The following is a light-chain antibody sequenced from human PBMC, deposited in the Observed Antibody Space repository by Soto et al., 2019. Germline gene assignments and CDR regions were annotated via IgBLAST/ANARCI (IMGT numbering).Light chain of an antibody. J-gene: IGLJ1*01. V-gene: IGLV2-23*02. CDR1: SSDVGSYNL. CDR3: CSYAGHSAYV. CDR2: EVT. Sequence: QSVLTQPASVSGSPGQPITISCTGTSSDVGSYNLVSWYQQHPGKAPKLMIYEVTKRPSGVSNRFSGSKSGNAASLTISGLQAEDETDYYCCSYAGHSAYVFGTGTKVTV.